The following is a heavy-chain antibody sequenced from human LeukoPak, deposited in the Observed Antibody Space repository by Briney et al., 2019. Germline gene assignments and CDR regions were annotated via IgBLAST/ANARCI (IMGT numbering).Heavy chain of an antibody. CDR3: GNYQGGYDR. CDR1: GFTFNSYW. D-gene: IGHD5-12*01. Sequence: PGGSLRLSCAASGFTFNSYWISWVRQAPGKGLEWVANIYQDGTEKYYADSVKGRFIISRDNAKNSLYLQMNSLRAEDTAVYYCGNYQGGYDRWGQGNMVNVSS. CDR2: IYQDGTEK. V-gene: IGHV3-7*03. J-gene: IGHJ4*02.